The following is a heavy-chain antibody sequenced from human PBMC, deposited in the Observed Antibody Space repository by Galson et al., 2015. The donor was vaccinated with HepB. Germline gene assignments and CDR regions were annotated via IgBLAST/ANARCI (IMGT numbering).Heavy chain of an antibody. V-gene: IGHV3-23*01. D-gene: IGHD6-19*01. CDR1: GFTFSSDA. CDR3: AKHTAVAGMTINY. Sequence: SLRLSCAASGFTFSSDAMSWVRQAPGKGLEWVSAISGRGGSTYYADSAKGRFTISIDNSKYTLYLQMNSLRAEDTAVYYCAKHTAVAGMTINYWGQGTLLTASS. CDR2: ISGRGGST. J-gene: IGHJ4*02.